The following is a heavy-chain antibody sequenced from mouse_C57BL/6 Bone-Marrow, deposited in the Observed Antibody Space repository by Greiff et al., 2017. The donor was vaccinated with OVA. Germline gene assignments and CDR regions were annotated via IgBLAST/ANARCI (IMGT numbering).Heavy chain of an antibody. CDR2: IHPNSGST. Sequence: QVQLQQPGAELVKPGASVKLSCKASGYTFTSYWMHWVKQRPGQGLEWIGMIHPNSGSTNYNEKFKSKATLTVDKSSSTAYMQLSSLTSEDSAVYYGARGVTTVENYFDYWGQGTTLTVSS. CDR1: GYTFTSYW. V-gene: IGHV1-64*01. D-gene: IGHD1-1*01. CDR3: ARGVTTVENYFDY. J-gene: IGHJ2*01.